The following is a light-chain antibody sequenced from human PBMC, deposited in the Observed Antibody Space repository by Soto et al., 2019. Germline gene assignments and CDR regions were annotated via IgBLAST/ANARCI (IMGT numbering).Light chain of an antibody. V-gene: IGLV2-14*01. J-gene: IGLJ1*01. Sequence: QSALTQPASVSGSPGQSITISCTGTSSDVGGYNYVSWYQQHPGKAPKLMIYEVSNRPSGVSNRFSGSKSGNTASLTISGLQAEDEADYYCSSYTSSSTFHYFFGTGTKLTVL. CDR2: EVS. CDR3: SSYTSSSTFHYF. CDR1: SSDVGGYNY.